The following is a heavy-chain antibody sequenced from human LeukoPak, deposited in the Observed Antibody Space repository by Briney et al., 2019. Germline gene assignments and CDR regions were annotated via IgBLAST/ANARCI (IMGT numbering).Heavy chain of an antibody. CDR1: GFTFSSYG. CDR2: ISYDGSNK. CDR3: AKEPRYCSSTSCYIYYYYGMDV. Sequence: PGRSLRLSCAASGFTFSSYGMHWVRQAPGKGLEWVVVISYDGSNKYYADSVKGRFTISRDNSKNTLYLQMNSLRAEDTAVYYCAKEPRYCSSTSCYIYYYYGMDVWGQGTTVTVSS. J-gene: IGHJ6*02. D-gene: IGHD2-2*02. V-gene: IGHV3-30*18.